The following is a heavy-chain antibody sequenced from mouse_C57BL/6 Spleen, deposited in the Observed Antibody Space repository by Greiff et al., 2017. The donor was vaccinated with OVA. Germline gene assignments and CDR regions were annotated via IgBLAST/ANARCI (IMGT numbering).Heavy chain of an antibody. CDR2: ISSGSSTI. Sequence: EVQVVESGGGLVKPGGSLKLSCAASGFTFSDYGMHWVGQAPEKGLEWVAYISSGSSTIYYADTVKGPFTISRDNAKNTLCLQMTSLRSEYTAMYYCAILLPFDYWGQGTTLTVSS. D-gene: IGHD2-10*01. V-gene: IGHV5-17*01. J-gene: IGHJ2*01. CDR3: AILLPFDY. CDR1: GFTFSDYG.